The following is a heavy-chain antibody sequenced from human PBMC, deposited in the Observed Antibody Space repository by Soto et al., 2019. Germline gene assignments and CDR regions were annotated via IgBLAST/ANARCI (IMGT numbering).Heavy chain of an antibody. CDR1: GGTFSSYA. J-gene: IGHJ6*02. CDR2: IIPIFGTA. Sequence: GASVKVSGKASGGTFSSYAISWVRQAPGQGLEWMGGIIPIFGTANYAQKFQGRVTITADESTSTAYMELSSLRSEDTAVYYCARGMGSYYYYGMDVWGQGTTVTVSS. V-gene: IGHV1-69*13. D-gene: IGHD3-10*01. CDR3: ARGMGSYYYYGMDV.